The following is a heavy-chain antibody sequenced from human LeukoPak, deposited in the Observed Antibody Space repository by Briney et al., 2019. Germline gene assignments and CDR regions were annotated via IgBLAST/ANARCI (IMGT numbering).Heavy chain of an antibody. CDR1: GGSISSGGYS. D-gene: IGHD3-10*01. Sequence: SETLSLTCTVSGGSISSGGYSWSWIRQHPGKGLEWIGYIYYSGSTYYNPSLKSRVTISVDTSKNQFSLKLSSVTAADTAVYYCAREPLYGSGAGGYFDYWGQGTLVTVSS. V-gene: IGHV4-31*03. CDR3: AREPLYGSGAGGYFDY. J-gene: IGHJ4*02. CDR2: IYYSGST.